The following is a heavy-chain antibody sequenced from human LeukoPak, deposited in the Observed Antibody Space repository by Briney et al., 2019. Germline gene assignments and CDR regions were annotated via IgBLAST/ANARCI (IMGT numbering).Heavy chain of an antibody. V-gene: IGHV4-4*07. D-gene: IGHD6-13*01. CDR2: IYTSGST. CDR1: GGSISSYY. Sequence: TTSETLSLTCTVSGGSISSYYWSWIRQPAGKGLEWIGRIYTSGSTNYNPSLKSRVTMSVDTSKNQFSLKLSSVTAADTAVYYCARGYGADSSSWMGGGYYYYYMDVWGKGTTVTVSS. CDR3: ARGYGADSSSWMGGGYYYYYMDV. J-gene: IGHJ6*03.